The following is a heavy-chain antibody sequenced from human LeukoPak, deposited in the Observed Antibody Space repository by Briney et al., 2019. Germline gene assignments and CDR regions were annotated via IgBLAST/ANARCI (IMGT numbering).Heavy chain of an antibody. J-gene: IGHJ5*01. Sequence: GSLRLSCAASVFTFSNSAMNWVRQAPGKGLEWVSTISSGGAGTYYADSVKGRFSISRDNSKNTLYLQMNSLRAEDTAVYYCAKSGGSGTYPNWFDSWGQGTLVTVSS. CDR3: AKSGGSGTYPNWFDS. CDR1: VFTFSNSA. V-gene: IGHV3-23*01. D-gene: IGHD3-10*01. CDR2: ISSGGAGT.